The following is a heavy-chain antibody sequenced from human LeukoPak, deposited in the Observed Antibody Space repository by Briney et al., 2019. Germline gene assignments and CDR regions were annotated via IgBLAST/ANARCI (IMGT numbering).Heavy chain of an antibody. J-gene: IGHJ4*02. CDR2: ISGVGGST. CDR3: VKDILDTAVEVY. V-gene: IGHV3-64D*09. Sequence: GGSLRLSCSASGFTLTTYTMYWVRQAPGKGLQYVSAISGVGGSTYYVDSVKGRFTISRDNSKNTLYLQMSGLRAEDTAVYYCVKDILDTAVEVYWGQGTLVTVSS. CDR1: GFTLTTYT. D-gene: IGHD5-18*01.